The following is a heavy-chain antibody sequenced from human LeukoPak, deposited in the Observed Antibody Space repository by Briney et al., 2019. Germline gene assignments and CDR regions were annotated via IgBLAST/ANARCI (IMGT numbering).Heavy chain of an antibody. CDR1: GFTFSSYA. D-gene: IGHD3-10*01. CDR3: AKANVLLWFGEPNDAFDI. CDR2: ISYDGSNK. V-gene: IGHV3-30-3*01. J-gene: IGHJ3*02. Sequence: PGGSLRLSCAASGFTFSSYAMHWVRQAPGKGLEWVAVISYDGSNKYYADSVKGRFTISRDNSKNTLYLQMNSLRAEDTAVYYCAKANVLLWFGEPNDAFDIWGQGTMVTVSS.